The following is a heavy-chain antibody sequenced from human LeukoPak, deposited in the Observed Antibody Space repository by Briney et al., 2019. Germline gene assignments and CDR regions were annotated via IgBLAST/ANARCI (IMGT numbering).Heavy chain of an antibody. Sequence: ASVKVSCKASGYTFTSYYMHWVRQAPGQGLEWMGLINASGSSTSYAQKFRGRLSLTRDMSTSTDYMELSSLRSEDTAVYYCARDNSVGDTAWWFDPWGQGTLVTVSS. D-gene: IGHD1-26*01. CDR2: INASGSST. CDR3: ARDNSVGDTAWWFDP. J-gene: IGHJ5*02. CDR1: GYTFTSYY. V-gene: IGHV1-46*01.